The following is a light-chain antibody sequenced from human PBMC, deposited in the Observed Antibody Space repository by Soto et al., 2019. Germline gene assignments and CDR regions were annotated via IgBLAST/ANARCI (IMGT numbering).Light chain of an antibody. CDR2: AAS. V-gene: IGKV1-6*01. Sequence: AIQMTQSPSSLSASVGDRVTITCRASQGIRYDLGWYQQKPGKAPKLLIYAASSLQSGVPSRFSGSGSGTDFTLTISILQPEDFATYYCLQDYNYPFTFGPGTKVDIK. CDR3: LQDYNYPFT. CDR1: QGIRYD. J-gene: IGKJ3*01.